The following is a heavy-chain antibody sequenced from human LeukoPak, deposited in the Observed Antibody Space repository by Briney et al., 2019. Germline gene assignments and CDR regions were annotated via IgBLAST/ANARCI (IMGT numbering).Heavy chain of an antibody. CDR1: GYTFTGYY. Sequence: GASVKVSCKASGYTFTGYYMHWVRQAPGQGLEWMGWINPNSGGTNYAQKFQGRVTMTRDTSISTAYMELSRLRPDDTAVYYCARDSGFLKAAFDIWGQGTMVTVSS. CDR2: INPNSGGT. D-gene: IGHD3-3*01. CDR3: ARDSGFLKAAFDI. V-gene: IGHV1-2*02. J-gene: IGHJ3*02.